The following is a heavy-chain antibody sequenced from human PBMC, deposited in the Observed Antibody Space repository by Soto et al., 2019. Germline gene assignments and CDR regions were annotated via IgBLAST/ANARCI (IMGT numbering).Heavy chain of an antibody. D-gene: IGHD1-1*01. CDR3: ARHHWNGGGWFDP. CDR1: GGSISSYY. J-gene: IGHJ5*02. CDR2: IYYSGST. Sequence: PSETLSLTCTVSGGSISSYYWSWIRQPPGKGLEWIGYIYYSGSTNYNPSLKSRVTISVDTSKNQFSLKLSSVTAADTAVYYCARHHWNGGGWFDPWGQGTLVTVSS. V-gene: IGHV4-59*08.